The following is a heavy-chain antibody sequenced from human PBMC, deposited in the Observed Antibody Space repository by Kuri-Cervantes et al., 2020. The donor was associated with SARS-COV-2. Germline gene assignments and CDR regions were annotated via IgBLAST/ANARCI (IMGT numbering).Heavy chain of an antibody. CDR2: ISGSGGST. J-gene: IGHJ4*02. CDR3: AKDNGSSWPYYFDY. D-gene: IGHD6-13*01. V-gene: IGHV3-23*01. CDR1: GFTFSSYA. Sequence: LSLTCAASGFTFSSYAMSWVRQAPRKGLEWVSAISGSGGSTYYADSVKGRFTISRDNSKNTLYLQMNSLRAEDTAVYYCAKDNGSSWPYYFDYWGQGTLVTVSS.